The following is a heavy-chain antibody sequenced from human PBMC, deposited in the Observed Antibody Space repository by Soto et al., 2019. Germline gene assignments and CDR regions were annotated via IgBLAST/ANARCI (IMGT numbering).Heavy chain of an antibody. CDR2: LWAGGNIR. CDR3: ARDAQHLANYGMDV. Sequence: QVQLVESGGIVVQPGRSLRLSCAASGFSFSSHGMHWVRQAPGKGLEWVAHLWAGGNIRYYAYSVKGRFTISSDHSKNTLYLQMDSLGAEDTAVYYCARDAQHLANYGMDVWGQGTTVTVSS. J-gene: IGHJ6*02. D-gene: IGHD3-3*02. CDR1: GFSFSSHG. V-gene: IGHV3-33*01.